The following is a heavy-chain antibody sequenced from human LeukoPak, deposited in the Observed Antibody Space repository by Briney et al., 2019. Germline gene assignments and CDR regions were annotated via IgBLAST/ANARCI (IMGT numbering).Heavy chain of an antibody. D-gene: IGHD3-22*01. CDR2: ISYSGST. J-gene: IGHJ5*02. CDR3: ARHVGDSSGGGWFDP. CDR1: GGG. V-gene: IGHV4-39*01. Sequence: SETLSLTCTVSGGGSWIRQPPGKGREWVGSISYSGSTYYNPSLKSRVTISVDTPKNQFSLKLSSVTAADTAVYYCARHVGDSSGGGWFDPWRQGTLVTVSS.